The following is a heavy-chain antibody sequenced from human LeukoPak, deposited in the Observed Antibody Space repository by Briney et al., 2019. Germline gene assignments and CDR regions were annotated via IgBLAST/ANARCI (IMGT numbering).Heavy chain of an antibody. CDR2: IYYSGST. V-gene: IGHV4-30-4*01. J-gene: IGHJ4*02. CDR1: GGSISSGDYY. CDR3: ARGQAALAGTLDY. Sequence: SQTLSLTCTVSGGSISSGDYYWSWIRQPPGKGLEWIGYIYYSGSTYYNPSLKSRVTISLDKSKNQFSLRVTSVTAADTAMYYCARGQAALAGTLDYWGQGTLVTVSS. D-gene: IGHD1/OR15-1a*01.